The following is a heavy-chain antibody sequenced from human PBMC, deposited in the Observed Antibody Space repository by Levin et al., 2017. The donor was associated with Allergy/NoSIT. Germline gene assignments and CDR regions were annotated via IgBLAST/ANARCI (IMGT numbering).Heavy chain of an antibody. CDR2: IYYSGST. Sequence: SQTLSLTCTVSGGSISSYYWSWIRQPPGKGLEWIGYIYYSGSTNYNPSLKSRVTISVDTSKNQFSLKLSSVTAADTAVYYCARERPLWSGYLSYYYYYMDGWGKGTTVTVSS. J-gene: IGHJ6*03. V-gene: IGHV4-59*01. CDR3: ARERPLWSGYLSYYYYYMDG. CDR1: GGSISSYY. D-gene: IGHD3-3*01.